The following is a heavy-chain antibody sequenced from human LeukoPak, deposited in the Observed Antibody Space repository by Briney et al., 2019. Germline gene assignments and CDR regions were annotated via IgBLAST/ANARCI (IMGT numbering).Heavy chain of an antibody. D-gene: IGHD2-2*01. J-gene: IGHJ6*03. CDR2: INPNSGGT. V-gene: IGHV1-2*02. Sequence: ASVKVSCKASGYTFTGYYMHWVRQAPGQGLEWMGWINPNSGGTNYAQKFQGRVTMTRDTSISTACMELSRLRSDDTAVYYCASRGVPAAIPADYYYMDVWGKGTTVTISS. CDR1: GYTFTGYY. CDR3: ASRGVPAAIPADYYYMDV.